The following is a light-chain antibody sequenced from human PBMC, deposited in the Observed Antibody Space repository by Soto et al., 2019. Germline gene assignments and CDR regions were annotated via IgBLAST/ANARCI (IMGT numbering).Light chain of an antibody. CDR2: EVT. V-gene: IGLV2-8*01. Sequence: QSALTQPPSASGSPGQSVTISCTGTSSDVGGYSYLSWYQHRPGKAPQLIIYEVTKRPSGVPNRFFGSKSGNTASLTVSGLQAEDEADYFCMSYAGMYTYVFGTGTKVTVL. J-gene: IGLJ1*01. CDR3: MSYAGMYTYV. CDR1: SSDVGGYSY.